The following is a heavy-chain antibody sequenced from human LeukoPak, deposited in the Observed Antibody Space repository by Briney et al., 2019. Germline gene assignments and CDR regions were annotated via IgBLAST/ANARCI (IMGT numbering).Heavy chain of an antibody. CDR2: IYYSWSI. V-gene: IGHV4-61*01. D-gene: IGHD3-22*01. CDR1: GYSISSGHY. Sequence: SETLSLTCTVSGYSISSGHYWGWIGQPPGKGLEWIGYIYYSWSINYNPSLKSRVTISVDTSKNQSSLKLSSVTAADTAVYYCARAATDYYDSSGYYLDAFDIWGQGTMVTVSS. CDR3: ARAATDYYDSSGYYLDAFDI. J-gene: IGHJ3*02.